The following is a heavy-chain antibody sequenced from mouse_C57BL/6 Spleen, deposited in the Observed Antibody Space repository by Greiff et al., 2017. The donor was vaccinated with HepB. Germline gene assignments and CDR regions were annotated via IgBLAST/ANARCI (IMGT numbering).Heavy chain of an antibody. CDR1: GFTFSSYA. J-gene: IGHJ4*01. D-gene: IGHD3-1*01. CDR3: ARDRGSGFVDY. Sequence: EVKLQESGGGLVKPGGSLKLSCAASGFTFSSYAMSWVRQTPEKRLEWVATISDGGSYTYYPDNVKGRFTISRDNAKNNLYLQMSHLKSEDTAMYYCARDRGSGFVDYWGQGTSVTVSS. CDR2: ISDGGSYT. V-gene: IGHV5-4*01.